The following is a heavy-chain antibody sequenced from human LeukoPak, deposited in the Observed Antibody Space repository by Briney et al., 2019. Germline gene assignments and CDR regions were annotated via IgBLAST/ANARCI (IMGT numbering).Heavy chain of an antibody. CDR1: GFTFSSHG. V-gene: IGHV3-30*18. CDR2: ISYDGSNK. D-gene: IGHD4-17*01. CDR3: AKGKNYGDPRDFEY. J-gene: IGHJ4*02. Sequence: PGGSLRLSCAASGFTFSSHGMHWVRQAPGKGLEWVAVISYDGSNKYYADSVKGRFTISRDNSKNTLYLQMNSPRAEDTAVYYCAKGKNYGDPRDFEYWGQGTLVTVSS.